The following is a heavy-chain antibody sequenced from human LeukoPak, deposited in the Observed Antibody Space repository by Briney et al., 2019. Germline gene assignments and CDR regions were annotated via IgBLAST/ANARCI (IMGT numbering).Heavy chain of an antibody. D-gene: IGHD4-11*01. CDR2: ISGRDTNT. CDR3: AKRSDYSNTGNYFDS. Sequence: GGSLRPSCAASGFTFSTYGMSWVRQAPGKGLEWVSAISGRDTNTYYADSVEGRFTISRDNSKNTLCLQMNSLRAEDTAVYYCAKRSDYSNTGNYFDSWGQGTPVTVSS. CDR1: GFTFSTYG. J-gene: IGHJ4*02. V-gene: IGHV3-23*01.